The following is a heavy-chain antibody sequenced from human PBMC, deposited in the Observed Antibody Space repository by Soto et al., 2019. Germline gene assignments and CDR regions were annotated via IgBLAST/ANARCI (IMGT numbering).Heavy chain of an antibody. J-gene: IGHJ4*02. Sequence: HPGGSLRLSCAASGFTFSTYWMSWVRQGPGKGLEWVANIKQDGSEKYYVDSVKGRFTISRDNAKNSLYLQMNSLRAEDTAVYYCARGYRATITMIVVKVYYFDYWGQGT. V-gene: IGHV3-7*05. CDR2: IKQDGSEK. CDR3: ARGYRATITMIVVKVYYFDY. D-gene: IGHD3-22*01. CDR1: GFTFSTYW.